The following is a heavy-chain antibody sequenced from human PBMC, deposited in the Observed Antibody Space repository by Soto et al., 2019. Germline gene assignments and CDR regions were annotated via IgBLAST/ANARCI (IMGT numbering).Heavy chain of an antibody. CDR2: INPSGGSK. D-gene: IGHD6-13*01. Sequence: ASVKVSCKASGYTFSSYYMHWVRQAPGQGLEWMGIINPSGGSKSYAQKFQGRVTMTRDTSTSTVYMELSSLRSEDTAVYYCARGLRRIAAVGSLAFDIWVQEAMVTVS. V-gene: IGHV1-46*01. CDR1: GYTFSSYY. J-gene: IGHJ3*02. CDR3: ARGLRRIAAVGSLAFDI.